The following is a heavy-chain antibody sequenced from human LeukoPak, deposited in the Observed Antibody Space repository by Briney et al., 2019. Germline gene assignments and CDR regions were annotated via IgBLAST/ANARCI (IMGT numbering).Heavy chain of an antibody. D-gene: IGHD6-13*01. V-gene: IGHV3-21*01. CDR3: ARVRVGIAAAGSDAFDI. CDR1: GFTFSSYA. Sequence: GGSLRLSCAASGFTFSSYAMNWVRQAPGKGLEWVSSISSSSSYIYYADSVKGRFTISRDNAKNSLYLQMNSLRAEDTAVYYCARVRVGIAAAGSDAFDIWGQGTMVTVSS. CDR2: ISSSSSYI. J-gene: IGHJ3*02.